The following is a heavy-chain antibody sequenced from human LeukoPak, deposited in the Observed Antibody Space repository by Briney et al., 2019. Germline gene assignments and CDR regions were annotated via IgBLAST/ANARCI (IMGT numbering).Heavy chain of an antibody. Sequence: ASVKVSCKASGGTFSSYAISWVRQAPGQGLEWMGGITPIFGTANYAQKFQGRVTITADESTSTAYMELSSLRSEDTAVYYCAREFAGSSEDYYGMDVWGQGTTVTVSS. D-gene: IGHD6-19*01. CDR1: GGTFSSYA. V-gene: IGHV1-69*13. CDR3: AREFAGSSEDYYGMDV. J-gene: IGHJ6*02. CDR2: ITPIFGTA.